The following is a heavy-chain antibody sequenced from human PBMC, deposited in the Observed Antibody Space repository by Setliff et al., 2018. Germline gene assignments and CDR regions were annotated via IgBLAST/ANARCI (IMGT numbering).Heavy chain of an antibody. CDR1: GFTLSDYF. Sequence: ASVKVSCKASGFTLSDYFIHWVRQAPGQGLEWMGWINPNSGGTDYAQRFQGRVTMTRDTSISTAYMELNRLTSDDAAMYYCARAGGTYCSNGVCHNWFDPWAQGTLVTVSS. CDR2: INPNSGGT. V-gene: IGHV1-2*02. J-gene: IGHJ5*02. D-gene: IGHD2-8*01. CDR3: ARAGGTYCSNGVCHNWFDP.